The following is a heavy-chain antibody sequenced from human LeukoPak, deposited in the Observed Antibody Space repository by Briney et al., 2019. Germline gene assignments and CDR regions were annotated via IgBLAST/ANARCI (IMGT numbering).Heavy chain of an antibody. CDR1: GGSIIDYY. CDR3: ARDHIGLIPDY. CDR2: IHITEST. D-gene: IGHD3-10*01. V-gene: IGHV4-4*07. Sequence: SETLSLTCTVSGGSIIDYYWSWVRQSPGKGLEWIGRIHITESTNYNPSLKSRVTLSQDTSKSQISRRLRSVTAADTAVYYCARDHIGLIPDYWGQGILVSVSS. J-gene: IGHJ4*02.